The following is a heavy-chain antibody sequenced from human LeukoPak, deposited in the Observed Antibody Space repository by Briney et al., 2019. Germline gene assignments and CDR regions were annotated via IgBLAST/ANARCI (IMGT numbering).Heavy chain of an antibody. J-gene: IGHJ3*02. V-gene: IGHV3-21*01. CDR2: ISSSSSYI. CDR3: ARDGYSHGYSRGAFDI. CDR1: GFTFSSYS. Sequence: PGGSLRLSCAASGFTFSSYSMNWVRQAPGKGLEWVSSISSSSSYIYYADSVKGRFTISRDNAKNSLYLQMNSLRAEDTAVYYCARDGYSHGYSRGAFDIWGQGTMVTVSS. D-gene: IGHD5-18*01.